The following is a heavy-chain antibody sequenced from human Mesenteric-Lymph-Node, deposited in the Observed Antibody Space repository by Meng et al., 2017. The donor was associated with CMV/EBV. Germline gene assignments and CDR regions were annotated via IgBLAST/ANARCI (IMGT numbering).Heavy chain of an antibody. CDR1: GFIVSSNY. CDR3: ARAPPWTGFDY. J-gene: IGHJ4*02. D-gene: IGHD1-1*01. Sequence: GESLKISCAASGFIVSSNYMSWVRQAPGKGLEWVSVIYSGGSTYYADSVKGRFTISRDNSKNTLHLQMNSLTAEDTAVYYCARAPPWTGFDYWGQGTLVTVSS. CDR2: IYSGGST. V-gene: IGHV3-53*01.